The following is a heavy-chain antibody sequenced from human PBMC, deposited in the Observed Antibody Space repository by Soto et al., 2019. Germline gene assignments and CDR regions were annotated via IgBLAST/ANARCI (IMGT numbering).Heavy chain of an antibody. Sequence: GGSLRLSCAASGFTFSDAWMSWVRQAPGAGLEWVGLIKGKTEGGTIDYAAPVKARFTISRDASKNTPYLQMNSLKTEDTAVYYCTTDPHSTGTKYWGQGTLVTVSS. CDR2: IKGKTEGGTI. J-gene: IGHJ4*02. CDR3: TTDPHSTGTKY. CDR1: GFTFSDAW. D-gene: IGHD1-1*01. V-gene: IGHV3-15*01.